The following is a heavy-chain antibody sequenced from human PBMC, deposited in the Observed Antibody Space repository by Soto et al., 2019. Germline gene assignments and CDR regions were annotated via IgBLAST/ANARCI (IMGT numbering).Heavy chain of an antibody. CDR3: AAGGGLPRYY. Sequence: QLQLQESGSGLVKPSQTLSLTCAVSGGSISSGGYSWSWIRQPPGKGLEWIGYIYHSGSTYYNASLNSRVTISVDRSKNQFSLKLSSVTAADTAVYYCAAGGGLPRYYWGQGTLVTVSS. D-gene: IGHD5-12*01. J-gene: IGHJ4*02. CDR1: GGSISSGGYS. CDR2: IYHSGST. V-gene: IGHV4-30-2*01.